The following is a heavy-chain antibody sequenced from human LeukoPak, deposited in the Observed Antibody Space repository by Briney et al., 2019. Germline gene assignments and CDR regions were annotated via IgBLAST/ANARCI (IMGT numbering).Heavy chain of an antibody. CDR3: ARTNSPYYYYGMDV. V-gene: IGHV4-38-2*02. CDR1: GYSISSGFY. D-gene: IGHD4-11*01. J-gene: IGHJ6*02. CDR2: IYHSGSA. Sequence: SETLSLTCTVSGYSISSGFYWAWIRQSPGKGLEWIESIYHSGSAYYNPSLKSRVTVSVDTSKNQFSLKLSSVTAADTAVYYCARTNSPYYYYGMDVWGQGTTVTVSS.